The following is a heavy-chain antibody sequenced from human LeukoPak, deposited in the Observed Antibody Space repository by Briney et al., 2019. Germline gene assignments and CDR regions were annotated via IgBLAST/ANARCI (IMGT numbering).Heavy chain of an antibody. D-gene: IGHD3-22*01. Sequence: ASVKVSCKASGGTFSSYAISWVRQAPGQGLEWMGGIIPIFGTANYAQKFQGRVTITADESTSTAYMELSSLRPEDTAVYYCARDYYYDSSGYYYYHYGMDVWGQGTTVTVSS. CDR1: GGTFSSYA. J-gene: IGHJ6*02. CDR2: IIPIFGTA. CDR3: ARDYYYDSSGYYYYHYGMDV. V-gene: IGHV1-69*13.